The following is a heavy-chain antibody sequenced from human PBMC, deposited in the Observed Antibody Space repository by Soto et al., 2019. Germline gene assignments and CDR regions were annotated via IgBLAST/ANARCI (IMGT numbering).Heavy chain of an antibody. V-gene: IGHV4-31*03. CDR1: GYSITPGGYY. CDR3: ARMYSSGSGWFHP. CDR2: FYSSGSI. J-gene: IGHJ5*02. Sequence: LSLTCFVSGYSITPGGYYWSWIRHHPGKGLEWIGSFYSSGSIIYNPSLRSRVSISGDTSSNQFSMSLTSVTAEDTARYYCARMYSSGSGWFHPWGQGTLVTVSS. D-gene: IGHD6-19*01.